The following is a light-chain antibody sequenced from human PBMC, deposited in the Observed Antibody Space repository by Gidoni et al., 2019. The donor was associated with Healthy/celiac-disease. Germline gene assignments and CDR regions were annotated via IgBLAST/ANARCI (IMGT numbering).Light chain of an antibody. Sequence: QSVLTHPPSVSGAPGQRVTISCTGSSSNIGAGYDVHWYQQLPGTAPKHLIYGNSNRPSGVPDRFSGSKSGTSASLAITGLQAEDEADYYCQSYDSSLSVVFGGGTKLTVL. CDR1: SSNIGAGYD. V-gene: IGLV1-40*01. J-gene: IGLJ2*01. CDR2: GNS. CDR3: QSYDSSLSVV.